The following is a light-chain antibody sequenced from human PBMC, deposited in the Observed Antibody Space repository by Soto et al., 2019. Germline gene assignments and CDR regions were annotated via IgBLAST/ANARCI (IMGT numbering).Light chain of an antibody. J-gene: IGKJ4*01. Sequence: EIMLTQSPATLSLYPGERATLSCRAGQSVSSYLAWYQQKPGQAPRLLIYDASNRATGIPARFSGSGSGTDFTLTISSLEPEDFAVYYCQQRSNWPLTFGGGTKV. CDR2: DAS. CDR1: QSVSSY. V-gene: IGKV3-11*01. CDR3: QQRSNWPLT.